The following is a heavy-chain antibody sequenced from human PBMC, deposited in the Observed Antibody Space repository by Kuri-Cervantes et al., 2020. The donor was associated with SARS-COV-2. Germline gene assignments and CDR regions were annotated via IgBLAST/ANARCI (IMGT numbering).Heavy chain of an antibody. V-gene: IGHV1-46*01. D-gene: IGHD3-22*01. CDR1: GYTFTSYY. J-gene: IGHJ4*02. CDR2: INPSGGST. Sequence: ASVKVSCKASGYTFTSYYIHWVRQAPGQGLEWMGVINPSGGSTSYAQKFQDRITMTRDTSTSTVYMELSSLRSEDTAVYYCARDFFDYDSTGSHYWGQGTLVTVSS. CDR3: ARDFFDYDSTGSHY.